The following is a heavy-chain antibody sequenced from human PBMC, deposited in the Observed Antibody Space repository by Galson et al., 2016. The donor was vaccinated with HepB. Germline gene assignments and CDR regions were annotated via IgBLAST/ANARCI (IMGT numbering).Heavy chain of an antibody. Sequence: SETLSLTCAVHGGSFSGYYWSWIRQPPGKGLEWIGEINHSGSTRYNPSLKSRLTMSVDTSKNQFSLKLTSVTAADTAVYYCARLGPDVFDYWGQGTLVTVSS. CDR1: GGSFSGYY. CDR2: INHSGST. D-gene: IGHD3-10*02. V-gene: IGHV4-34*01. CDR3: ARLGPDVFDY. J-gene: IGHJ4*02.